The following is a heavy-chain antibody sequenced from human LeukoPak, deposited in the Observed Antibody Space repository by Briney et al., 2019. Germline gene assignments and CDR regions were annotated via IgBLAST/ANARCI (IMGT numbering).Heavy chain of an antibody. CDR3: AQQLGYCSGGSCYFTS. Sequence: RGSLRLSCAASGFTFRTYAMSWVRQTPGKGLEWVSAINNDGDNTYYADSVKGRFSVSRDNSKNTLHLQMNSLRAEDTAKYYCAQQLGYCSGGSCYFTSWGQGALVTVSS. V-gene: IGHV3-23*01. J-gene: IGHJ5*02. D-gene: IGHD2-15*01. CDR1: GFTFRTYA. CDR2: INNDGDNT.